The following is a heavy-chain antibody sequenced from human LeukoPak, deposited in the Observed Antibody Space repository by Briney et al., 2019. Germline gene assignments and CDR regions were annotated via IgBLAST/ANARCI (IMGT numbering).Heavy chain of an antibody. CDR2: FDTSGST. Sequence: SETLSLTCSVSGGSISSGSYYWSWIRQPAGTGLEWIGRFDTSGSTNYNPSLKSRVTISVDTSKNQFSLKLNSVTAADTAVYYCARGRDGYNFLNRGEYYYFDYWGQGTLVTVSS. J-gene: IGHJ4*02. CDR3: ARGRDGYNFLNRGEYYYFDY. D-gene: IGHD5-24*01. CDR1: GGSISSGSYY. V-gene: IGHV4-61*02.